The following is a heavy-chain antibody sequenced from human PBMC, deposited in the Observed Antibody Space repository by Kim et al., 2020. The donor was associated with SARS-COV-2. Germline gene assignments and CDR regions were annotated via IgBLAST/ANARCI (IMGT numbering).Heavy chain of an antibody. J-gene: IGHJ4*02. V-gene: IGHV1-69*13. Sequence: SVKVSCKASGGTFSSYAISWVRQAPGQGLEWMGGIIPIFGTANYAQKFQGRVTITADESTSTAYMELSSLRSEDTAVYYCARGYSSPNGIDYWGQGTLVTVSS. CDR1: GGTFSSYA. CDR2: IIPIFGTA. D-gene: IGHD5-12*01. CDR3: ARGYSSPNGIDY.